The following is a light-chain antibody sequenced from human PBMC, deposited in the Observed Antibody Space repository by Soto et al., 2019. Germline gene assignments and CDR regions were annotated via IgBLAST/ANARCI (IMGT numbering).Light chain of an antibody. J-gene: IGLJ1*01. CDR2: DVT. V-gene: IGLV2-14*03. Sequence: QSVLTQPASVSGSPGQSITISCTGTSSDVGGYDSVSWYQQRPGNAPKLILFDVTNRPSGVSNRFSGSKSGNTASLTISGLHADDEADYYCSSYTSSNPYVFGTGTKVTLL. CDR1: SSDVGGYDS. CDR3: SSYTSSNPYV.